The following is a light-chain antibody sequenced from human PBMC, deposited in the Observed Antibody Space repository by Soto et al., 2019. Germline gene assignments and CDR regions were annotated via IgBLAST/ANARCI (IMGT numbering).Light chain of an antibody. Sequence: DMPITQSPSPLSASIGDRVTITCLASQNIGSFLNWYQQKPGEAPRLLVYSAFRIQSGVPSRFNASGSGTDFTLSISSLQPEDFSTYYCPQGSTTPITFALGTRLEIK. CDR3: PQGSTTPIT. J-gene: IGKJ5*01. CDR1: QNIGSF. V-gene: IGKV1-39*01. CDR2: SAF.